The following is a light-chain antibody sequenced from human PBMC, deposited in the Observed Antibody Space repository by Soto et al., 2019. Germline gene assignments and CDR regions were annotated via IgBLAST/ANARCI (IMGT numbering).Light chain of an antibody. Sequence: QSVLTQPPSASGTPGQRVNISCSGSSSNIGSNYVYWYRQFPGTAPKVLIYTDNERPSGVPDRFSGSKSGTSASLAINGLQSGDEADYYCGAWDESLNGYVFGTGTKVTVL. J-gene: IGLJ1*01. CDR1: SSNIGSNY. CDR3: GAWDESLNGYV. V-gene: IGLV1-44*01. CDR2: TDN.